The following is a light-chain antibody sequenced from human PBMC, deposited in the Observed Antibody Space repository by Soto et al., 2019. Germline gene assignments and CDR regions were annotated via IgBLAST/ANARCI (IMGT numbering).Light chain of an antibody. Sequence: VRTQSPAALSVSPEERATLSCRASQSVSSRLAWYQQRPGHAPRLLIYGASTRAIGIPARFNGSGSGTDFTLTISSLQSEDLGFYYCQQYIEWPSFGHWTKVEIK. V-gene: IGKV3D-15*01. CDR2: GAS. J-gene: IGKJ3*01. CDR1: QSVSSR. CDR3: QQYIEWPS.